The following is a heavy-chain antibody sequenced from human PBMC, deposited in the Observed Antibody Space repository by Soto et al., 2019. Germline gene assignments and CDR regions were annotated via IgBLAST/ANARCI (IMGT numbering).Heavy chain of an antibody. Sequence: ASVKVSCKASGYTFTSYAMHWVRQAPGQRLEWMGWINAGNGNTKYSQKFQGRVTITRDTSASTAYMELSSLRSEDTAVYYCAVVSRWYGERVHRFDSWGQGTLVTVSS. V-gene: IGHV1-3*01. CDR1: GYTFTSYA. J-gene: IGHJ5*01. CDR2: INAGNGNT. CDR3: AVVSRWYGERVHRFDS. D-gene: IGHD3-10*01.